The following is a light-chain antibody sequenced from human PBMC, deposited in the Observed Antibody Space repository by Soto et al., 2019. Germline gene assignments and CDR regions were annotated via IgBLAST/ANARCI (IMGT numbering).Light chain of an antibody. CDR3: SSYAGSNNFV. J-gene: IGLJ1*01. CDR2: EVT. Sequence: QSVLTQPPSASGFPGQSVTISCTGTSSDVGYYDYVSWYQQHPGKAPKLVIYEVTKRPSGVPDRVSASKSGNTASLTVSGLRAEDEDDYYCSSYAGSNNFVLGSGTKSPS. CDR1: SSDVGYYDY. V-gene: IGLV2-8*01.